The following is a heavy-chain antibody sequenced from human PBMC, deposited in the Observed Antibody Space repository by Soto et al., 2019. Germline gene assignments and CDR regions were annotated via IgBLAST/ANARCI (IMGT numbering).Heavy chain of an antibody. Sequence: GGSLRLSCAASGFTFSNYAMSWVRQAPGKGLEWVLSISASGGRTYYADSVKGRFTISRDNSKNTLYLQMNSLRVEDTAVYYCAKMGDSSGYDFFDYWGQGTLVTVSS. J-gene: IGHJ4*02. D-gene: IGHD3-22*01. CDR1: GFTFSNYA. V-gene: IGHV3-23*01. CDR2: ISASGGRT. CDR3: AKMGDSSGYDFFDY.